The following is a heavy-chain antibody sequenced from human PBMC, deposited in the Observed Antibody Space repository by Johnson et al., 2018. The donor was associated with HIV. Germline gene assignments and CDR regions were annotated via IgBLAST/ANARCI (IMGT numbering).Heavy chain of an antibody. CDR3: ARSYSTSWNASDI. V-gene: IGHV3-30-3*01. D-gene: IGHD4-11*01. Sequence: QVQLVESGGGVVQPGRSLRLSCAASGFTFRSHAMHWVRQAPGKGLEWVAVISYDGNNKFQADAVKGRFTISRDNSKNTLYLQMNSLRAEDTAVYYCARSYSTSWNASDIWGQGTMFTVSS. CDR2: ISYDGNNK. CDR1: GFTFRSHA. J-gene: IGHJ3*02.